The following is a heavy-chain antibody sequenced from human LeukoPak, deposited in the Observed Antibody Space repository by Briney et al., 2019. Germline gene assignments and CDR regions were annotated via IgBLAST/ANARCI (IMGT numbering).Heavy chain of an antibody. J-gene: IGHJ6*03. Sequence: GGSLRLSCAASGFTFSSYSMNWVRQAPGKGLEWVSYISSSSSTIYYADSVKGRFTISRDNAKNSLYLQMNSLRAEDTAVYYCVRIPAPYYYGSVYYYYYYMDVWGKGTTVTVSS. CDR2: ISSSSSTI. D-gene: IGHD3-10*01. CDR3: VRIPAPYYYGSVYYYYYYMDV. CDR1: GFTFSSYS. V-gene: IGHV3-48*01.